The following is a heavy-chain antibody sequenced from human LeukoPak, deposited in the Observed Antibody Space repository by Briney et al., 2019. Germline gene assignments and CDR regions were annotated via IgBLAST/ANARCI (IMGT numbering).Heavy chain of an antibody. V-gene: IGHV3-23*01. D-gene: IGHD1-26*01. CDR3: AKDWSCDY. CDR2: ISDSGSKT. CDR1: GFTFTNYA. Sequence: PGGSLRLSCAASGFTFTNYAMTWVRRAPGKGLECVSAISDSGSKTHYADSVKGRFTIPRDNSKNTVYLQMNNLRAEDTALYYSAKDWSCDYWGQGTLVTVSS. J-gene: IGHJ4*02.